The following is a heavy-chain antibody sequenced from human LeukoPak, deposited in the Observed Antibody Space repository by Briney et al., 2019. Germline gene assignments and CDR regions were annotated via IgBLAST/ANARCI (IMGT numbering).Heavy chain of an antibody. CDR1: GFTVSTNY. J-gene: IGHJ4*02. V-gene: IGHV3-53*01. CDR3: ARGLNRNDYGDYGY. Sequence: GGSLRLSCAASGFTVSTNYMSWVRQAPGKGLEWVSLIYSGGSTYYADSVKGRFTISRDNSKNTLYLHMDSLRAEDTAVYYCARGLNRNDYGDYGYWGQGTLVTVSS. D-gene: IGHD4-17*01. CDR2: IYSGGST.